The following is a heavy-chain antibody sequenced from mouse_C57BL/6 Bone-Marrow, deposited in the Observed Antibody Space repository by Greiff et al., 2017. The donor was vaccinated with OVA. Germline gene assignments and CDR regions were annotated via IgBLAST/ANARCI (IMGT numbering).Heavy chain of an antibody. CDR2: IDPSDSET. D-gene: IGHD2-12*01. CDR3: ARFPYSSEWYFDV. Sequence: QVQLQQPGAELVRPGSSVKLSCKASGYTFTSYWMHWVKQRPIQGLEWIGNIDPSDSETHYNQKFKDKATLTVDKSSSTAYMQLSILTSEDSAVYYCARFPYSSEWYFDVWGTGTTVTVSS. J-gene: IGHJ1*03. V-gene: IGHV1-52*01. CDR1: GYTFTSYW.